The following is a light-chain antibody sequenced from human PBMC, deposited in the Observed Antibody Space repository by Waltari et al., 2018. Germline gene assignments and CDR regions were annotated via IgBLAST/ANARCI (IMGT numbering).Light chain of an antibody. J-gene: IGKJ3*01. Sequence: AIQLTQSPSSLSASVGHRITITCRASQDIASALAWYVQKPGKAPHLLIYDASPLESGVPSRFSGSGSGTDFTLSISGLQPEDFATYYCQQFINYPLTFGPGTTVDIK. CDR3: QQFINYPLT. CDR1: QDIASA. CDR2: DAS. V-gene: IGKV1D-13*01.